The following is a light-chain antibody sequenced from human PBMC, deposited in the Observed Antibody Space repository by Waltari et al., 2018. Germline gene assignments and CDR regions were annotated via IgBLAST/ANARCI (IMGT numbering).Light chain of an antibody. CDR2: KAS. J-gene: IGKJ1*01. CDR3: QQYETYFWT. Sequence: DIQMTQSPSTLSASVGGRVTITCRASQSVSSWLAWYQQKPGKAPKLLIYKASTLESGVPSRFSGSGSGTEFTLTISSLQPDDFAAYYCQQYETYFWTFGQGTKVEIK. V-gene: IGKV1-5*03. CDR1: QSVSSW.